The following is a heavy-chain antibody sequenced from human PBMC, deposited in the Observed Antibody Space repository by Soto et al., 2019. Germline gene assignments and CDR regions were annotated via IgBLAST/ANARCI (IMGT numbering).Heavy chain of an antibody. D-gene: IGHD3-9*01. V-gene: IGHV1-18*01. CDR3: AREREISYYDILTGSPVYYYYGMDV. CDR2: ISAYNGNT. J-gene: IGHJ6*02. Sequence: ASVNVSCKASGYTFTSYGISWVRQAPGQGLEWMGWISAYNGNTNYAQKLQGRVTMTTDTSTSTAYMELRSLRSDDTAVYYCAREREISYYDILTGSPVYYYYGMDVWGQGTTVTVSS. CDR1: GYTFTSYG.